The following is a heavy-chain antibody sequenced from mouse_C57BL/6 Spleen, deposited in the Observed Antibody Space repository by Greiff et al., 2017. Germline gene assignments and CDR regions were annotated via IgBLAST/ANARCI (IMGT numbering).Heavy chain of an antibody. V-gene: IGHV1-26*01. CDR2: INPNNGGT. Sequence: VQLQQSGPELVKPGASVKISCKASGYTFTDYYMNWVKQSHGKSLEWIGDINPNNGGTSYNQKFKGKATLTVDKSSSTAYMELRSLTSEDSAVYYCARGEAMDYWGQGNSVTVSS. CDR1: GYTFTDYY. CDR3: ARGEAMDY. J-gene: IGHJ4*01.